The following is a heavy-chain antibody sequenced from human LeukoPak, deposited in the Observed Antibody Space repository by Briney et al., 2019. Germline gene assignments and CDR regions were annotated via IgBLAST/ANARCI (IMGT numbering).Heavy chain of an antibody. D-gene: IGHD5-18*01. Sequence: LSLTCTVSGGSISSSSYYWGWIRQPPGKGLEWVAVISYDGSNKYYADSVKGRFTISRDNSKNTLYLQMNSLRAEDTAVYYCAKGSGYSYGGEVYWGQGTLVTVSS. CDR1: GGSISSSS. CDR2: ISYDGSNK. CDR3: AKGSGYSYGGEVY. J-gene: IGHJ4*02. V-gene: IGHV3-30*18.